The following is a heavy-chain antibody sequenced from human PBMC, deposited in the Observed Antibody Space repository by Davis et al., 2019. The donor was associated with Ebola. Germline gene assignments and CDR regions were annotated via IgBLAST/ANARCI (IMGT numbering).Heavy chain of an antibody. D-gene: IGHD2-2*01. CDR1: GFTFSSYA. V-gene: IGHV3-23*01. CDR3: AREGKYRDESRTFDY. J-gene: IGHJ4*02. CDR2: IIPSGGTT. Sequence: GESLKISCAASGFTFSSYAMSWVRQAPGKGLEWVSTIIPSGGTTYYADSVKGRFTISRDNSKNTLFLQMNSLRAEDMAVYYCAREGKYRDESRTFDYWGQGTLVTVSS.